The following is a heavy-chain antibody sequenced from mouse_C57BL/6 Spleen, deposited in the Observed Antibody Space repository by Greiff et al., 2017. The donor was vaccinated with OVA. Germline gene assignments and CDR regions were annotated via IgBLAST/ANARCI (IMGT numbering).Heavy chain of an antibody. CDR2: ISSGSSTI. CDR1: GFTFSDYG. D-gene: IGHD1-1*01. J-gene: IGHJ2*01. Sequence: DVHLVESGGGLVKPGGSLKLSCAASGFTFSDYGMHWVRQAPEKGLEWVAYISSGSSTIYYADTVKGRFTISRDNAKNTLFLQMTSLRSEDTAMYYCASYGSSYYFDYWGQGTTLTVSS. V-gene: IGHV5-17*01. CDR3: ASYGSSYYFDY.